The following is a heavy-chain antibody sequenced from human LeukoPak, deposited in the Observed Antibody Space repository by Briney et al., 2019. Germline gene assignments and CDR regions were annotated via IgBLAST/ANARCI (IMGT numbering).Heavy chain of an antibody. CDR1: GFTFSDYY. Sequence: PGGSLRLSCAASGFTFSDYYMSWIRQAPGKGREGVSYISSSGSTIYYADSVKGRFTISRDNAKNSLYLQMNSPRAEDTAVYYCARARPIFYYDSSGYFLPDDAFDIWGQGTMVTVSS. V-gene: IGHV3-11*01. CDR3: ARARPIFYYDSSGYFLPDDAFDI. J-gene: IGHJ3*02. CDR2: ISSSGSTI. D-gene: IGHD3-22*01.